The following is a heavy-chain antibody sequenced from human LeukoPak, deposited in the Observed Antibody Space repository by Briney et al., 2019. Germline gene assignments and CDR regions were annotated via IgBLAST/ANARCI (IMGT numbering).Heavy chain of an antibody. V-gene: IGHV4-34*01. CDR1: GGSFSGYY. J-gene: IGHJ5*02. Sequence: SQTLSLTCAVYGGSFSGYYWSWIRQPLGKGMEWIGEINHSGSTNYNPSLKSRVTISVDTSKNQFSLKLSSVTAAETAVYYCARVTCSSTSCLGPWGQGTLVTVSS. D-gene: IGHD2-2*01. CDR3: ARVTCSSTSCLGP. CDR2: INHSGST.